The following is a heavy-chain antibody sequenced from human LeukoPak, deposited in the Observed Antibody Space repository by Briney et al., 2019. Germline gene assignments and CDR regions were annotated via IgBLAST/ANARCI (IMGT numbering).Heavy chain of an antibody. CDR2: IKQDGSEK. D-gene: IGHD2-2*01. V-gene: IGHV3-7*01. CDR3: ARWYCSSTSCLTFDY. Sequence: GGSLRLSCAASGFTFSSYWMSWVRQAPGKGLELVANIKQDGSEKYYVDSVKGRFTISRDNAKNSLYLQMNSLRAEDTAVYYCARWYCSSTSCLTFDYWGQGTLVTVSS. J-gene: IGHJ4*02. CDR1: GFTFSSYW.